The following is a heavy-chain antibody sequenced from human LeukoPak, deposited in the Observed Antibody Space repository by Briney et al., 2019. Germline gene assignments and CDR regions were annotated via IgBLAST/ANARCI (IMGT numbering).Heavy chain of an antibody. D-gene: IGHD4-17*01. CDR2: INPSGGST. Sequence: ASVKVSCKASGYTFTSYYIHWVRQAPGQGLEWMGIINPSGGSTNYAQKFQGRVTMTRDMSTSTVYMELRSLRSDDTAVYYCARGHPHTVTTSFDYWGQGTLVTVSS. CDR1: GYTFTSYY. CDR3: ARGHPHTVTTSFDY. J-gene: IGHJ4*02. V-gene: IGHV1-46*01.